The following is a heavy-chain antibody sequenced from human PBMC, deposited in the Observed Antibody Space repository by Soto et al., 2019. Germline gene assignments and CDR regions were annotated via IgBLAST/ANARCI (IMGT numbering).Heavy chain of an antibody. D-gene: IGHD7-27*01. CDR1: DGSISSYY. CDR3: ARGWGGYFQH. CDR2: IYYSGST. J-gene: IGHJ1*01. Sequence: QVQLQESGPGLVKPSETLSLTCTVSDGSISSYYWSWIRQPPGKGLEWIGYIYYSGSTNYNPSLKSRVTISVDTSKNQFSLKLSSVTAADTAVYYCARGWGGYFQHWDQGTLVTVSS. V-gene: IGHV4-59*01.